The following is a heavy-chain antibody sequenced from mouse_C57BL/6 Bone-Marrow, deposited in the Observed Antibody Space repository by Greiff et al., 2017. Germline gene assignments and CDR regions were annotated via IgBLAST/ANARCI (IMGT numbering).Heavy chain of an antibody. Sequence: QVQLQQSGAELARPGASVKLSCKASGYTFTSYGISWVKQRTGQGLEWIGEIYPRSGNTYYNEKFKGKATLTADKSSSTAYMELRSLTSEDSAVYFCARGAPPFDYWGQGTTLKVSS. CDR3: ARGAPPFDY. CDR2: IYPRSGNT. D-gene: IGHD3-1*01. CDR1: GYTFTSYG. J-gene: IGHJ2*01. V-gene: IGHV1-81*01.